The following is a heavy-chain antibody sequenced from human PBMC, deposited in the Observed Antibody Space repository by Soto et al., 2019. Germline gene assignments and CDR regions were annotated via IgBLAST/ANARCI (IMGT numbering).Heavy chain of an antibody. V-gene: IGHV3-48*01. CDR1: GFSFSYYG. D-gene: IGHD1-1*01. J-gene: IGHJ6*03. CDR3: ARETRTGNYYIDV. CDR2: ISTSSSNI. Sequence: EVQLVESGGGLVQPGGSLRLSCAASGFSFSYYGMNWVRQAPGKGLEWVSYISTSSSNIYYADSVKGRFTISRDNAKNSLSLQMNSLRAADTAVYYCARETRTGNYYIDVWGKGTTVTVSS.